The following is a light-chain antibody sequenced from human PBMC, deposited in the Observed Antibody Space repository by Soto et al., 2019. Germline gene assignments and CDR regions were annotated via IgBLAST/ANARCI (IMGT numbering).Light chain of an antibody. Sequence: VLTQSPATLSLSPGERATLSCRASLNVNSYLAWYQQKPCQAPRLLIYDASNRATGIPDRFSGSGSGTDFTLTISRLEPEDFAVYYCQQYGSSPTITFGQGTRLEIK. CDR1: LNVNSY. CDR3: QQYGSSPTIT. CDR2: DAS. V-gene: IGKV3-20*01. J-gene: IGKJ5*01.